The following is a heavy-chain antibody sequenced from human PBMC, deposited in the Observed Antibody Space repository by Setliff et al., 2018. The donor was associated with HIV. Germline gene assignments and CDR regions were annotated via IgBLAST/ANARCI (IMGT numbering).Heavy chain of an antibody. CDR3: ARIVALNGYPSDY. CDR1: GYTFTGYH. D-gene: IGHD2-8*01. CDR2: INPNSGGT. V-gene: IGHV1-2*02. Sequence: GASVKVSCKASGYTFTGYHIHWVRQAPGQGLEWMGWINPNSGGTNYAQKFQGRVAMTADTSTSTAYMELRSLGSDDTAVYYCARIVALNGYPSDYWGQGTLVTVSS. J-gene: IGHJ4*02.